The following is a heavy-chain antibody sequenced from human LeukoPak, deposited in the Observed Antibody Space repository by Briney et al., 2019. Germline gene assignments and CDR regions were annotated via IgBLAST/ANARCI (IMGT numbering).Heavy chain of an antibody. CDR2: IIPIFGTA. CDR1: GGTFSSYA. J-gene: IGHJ6*02. D-gene: IGHD3-3*01. CDR3: ARSIIFGVVTQVNYYYYYGMDV. V-gene: IGHV1-69*13. Sequence: SVKVSCKASGGTFSSYAISWVRQAPGQGLEWMGGIIPIFGTANYAQKFQGRVTITADESTSTAYMELSSLRSEDTAVYYCARSIIFGVVTQVNYYYYYGMDVWGQGTTVTVSS.